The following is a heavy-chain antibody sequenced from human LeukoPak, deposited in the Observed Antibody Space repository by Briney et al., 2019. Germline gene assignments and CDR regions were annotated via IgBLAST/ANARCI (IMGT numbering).Heavy chain of an antibody. V-gene: IGHV3-74*01. CDR2: INIDERIT. D-gene: IGHD3-10*01. CDR1: GFSFSTQR. J-gene: IGHJ4*02. Sequence: GGSLRLSCAASGFSFSTQRMHWVRQAPGKGLVWVSYINIDERITGYADSVKGRFTISRDNAKNTSYLQMNSPRVEDTAIYYCFREGGDWGQGTLVTVSS. CDR3: FREGGD.